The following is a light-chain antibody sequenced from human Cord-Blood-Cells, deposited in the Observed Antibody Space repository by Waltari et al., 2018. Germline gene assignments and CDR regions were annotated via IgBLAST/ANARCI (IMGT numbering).Light chain of an antibody. CDR3: SSYTSSSTLV. J-gene: IGLJ3*02. V-gene: IGLV2-18*02. CDR2: EVS. Sequence: QSALTQPPSVSGSPGQSVTISCTGTSSDVGSYNRVSWYQQPPGTAPKLMIYEVSNRPAGFPDRFSGSTSGNTASLTISGLQAEDEADYYCSSYTSSSTLVFGGGTKLTVL. CDR1: SSDVGSYNR.